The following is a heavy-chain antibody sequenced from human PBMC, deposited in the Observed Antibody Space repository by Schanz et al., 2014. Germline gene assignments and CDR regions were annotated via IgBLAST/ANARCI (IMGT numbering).Heavy chain of an antibody. V-gene: IGHV1-3*01. J-gene: IGHJ3*01. CDR1: GYSFISHA. CDR3: ATMWGYCTATACQILEVLDV. CDR2: INGYNGHT. Sequence: QVQLVQSGAEVKKPGASVKVSCKASGYSFISHAIHWVRQAPGQRLEWMGWINGYNGHTLYAQKFQGRVTMTTDTSTSTSYMELTSLRFDDTAVYYCATMWGYCTATACQILEVLDVWGQGTMVTVSS. D-gene: IGHD2-8*02.